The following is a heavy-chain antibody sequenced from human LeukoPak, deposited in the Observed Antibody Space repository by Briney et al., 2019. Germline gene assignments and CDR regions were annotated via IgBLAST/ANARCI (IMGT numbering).Heavy chain of an antibody. Sequence: SETLSLTCTVSGGSISSGGYYWSWIRQHPGKGLEWIGYIYYSGSTYYNPSLKSRVTISIDTSKNQFSLKLNSMTAADTAVYYCARGEGARDGYNYGGPFYFDYWGQGTLVTVSS. CDR2: IYYSGST. CDR3: ARGEGARDGYNYGGPFYFDY. D-gene: IGHD5-24*01. V-gene: IGHV4-31*03. CDR1: GGSISSGGYY. J-gene: IGHJ4*02.